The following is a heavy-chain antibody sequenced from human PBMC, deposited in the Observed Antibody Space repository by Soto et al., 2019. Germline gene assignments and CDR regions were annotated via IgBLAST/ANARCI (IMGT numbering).Heavy chain of an antibody. CDR3: ARQVEMATTNQGFGAFDI. D-gene: IGHD3-10*01. J-gene: IGHJ3*02. CDR1: GYSFTRYW. V-gene: IGHV5-51*01. CDR2: IYPGDSDT. Sequence: RDSLKISCKGSGYSFTRYWIGWVRQMPGKGLEWMGIIYPGDSDTRYSPSFQGQVTISADKSISTAYLQWSSLKASDTAMYYCARQVEMATTNQGFGAFDIWGQGTMVTVSS.